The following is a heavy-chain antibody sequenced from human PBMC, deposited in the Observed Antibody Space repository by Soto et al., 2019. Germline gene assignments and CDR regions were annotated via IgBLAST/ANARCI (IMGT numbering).Heavy chain of an antibody. D-gene: IGHD1-1*01. CDR3: ARGGLERRYYYYGMDV. CDR2: IYYSGST. Sequence: PSETLSLTCTVSGGSISSSSYYWGWIRQPPGKGLEWIGSIYYSGSTYYNPSLKSRVTISVDTSKNQFPLKLSSVTAADTAVYYCARGGLERRYYYYGMDVWGQGTTVTVSS. J-gene: IGHJ6*02. V-gene: IGHV4-39*01. CDR1: GGSISSSSYY.